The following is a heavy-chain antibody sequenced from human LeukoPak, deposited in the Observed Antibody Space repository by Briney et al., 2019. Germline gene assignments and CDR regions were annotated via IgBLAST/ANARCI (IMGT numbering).Heavy chain of an antibody. CDR3: ARGTRIAVAGTSQRKKFDY. J-gene: IGHJ4*02. V-gene: IGHV1-8*01. Sequence: GASVKVSCKASGYTFTSYDINWVRQATGQGLEWMGWMNPNSGNTGYAQKFQGRVTITRNTSIDTAYMELSSLRSEDTAVYYCARGTRIAVAGTSQRKKFDYWGQGTPVTVSS. CDR1: GYTFTSYD. D-gene: IGHD6-19*01. CDR2: MNPNSGNT.